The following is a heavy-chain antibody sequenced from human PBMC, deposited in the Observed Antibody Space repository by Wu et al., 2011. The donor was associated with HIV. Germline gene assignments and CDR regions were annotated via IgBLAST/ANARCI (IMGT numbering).Heavy chain of an antibody. CDR3: ARGTPRGGWELPGQPYYYYYMDV. D-gene: IGHD1-26*01. J-gene: IGHJ6*03. V-gene: IGHV1-69*06. CDR1: GYTSDTYG. Sequence: QVQLVQSGPEVKKPGASVKVSCEASGYTSDTYGISWVRRAPGQGLEWMGGIIPIFGTANYAQKFQGRVTITADKSTSTAYMELSSLRSEDTAVYYCARGTPRGGWELPGQPYYYYYMDVWGKGTTVTVSS. CDR2: IIPIFGTA.